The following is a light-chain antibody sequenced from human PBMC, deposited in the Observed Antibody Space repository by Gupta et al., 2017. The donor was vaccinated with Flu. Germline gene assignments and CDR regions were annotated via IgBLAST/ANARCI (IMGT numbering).Light chain of an antibody. V-gene: IGKV1-17*01. J-gene: IGKJ2*01. CDR3: LQHNSLPPT. CDR2: AAS. CDR1: QAISSD. Sequence: DIQMAQSPSSLAASVGDRVTITCRASQAISSDLGWYQQKPGKAPKRLIYAASYLQSGVPSRFSGSGSGTEFTLTISSLQPEDFATYDCLQHNSLPPTFGQGTKLEIK.